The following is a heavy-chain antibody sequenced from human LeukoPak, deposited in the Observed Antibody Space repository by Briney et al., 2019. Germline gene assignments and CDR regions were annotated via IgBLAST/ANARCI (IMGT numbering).Heavy chain of an antibody. CDR3: ARDEDRDGYDAFDY. D-gene: IGHD5-24*01. CDR1: GYTFTDYY. J-gene: IGHJ4*02. CDR2: INPNSGGT. V-gene: IGHV1-2*02. Sequence: ASVKVSCKASGYTFTDYYMHWVRQAPGQGLEWMGWINPNSGGTSYAQNFQGRLTRTRDTSVSTAYMEVSSLRSDDTAVYYCARDEDRDGYDAFDYWGQGTLVTVSS.